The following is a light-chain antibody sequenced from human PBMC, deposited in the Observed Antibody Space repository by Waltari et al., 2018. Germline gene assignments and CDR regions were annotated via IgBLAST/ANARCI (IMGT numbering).Light chain of an antibody. CDR3: QQYNHWPPIT. J-gene: IGKJ5*01. V-gene: IGKV3-15*01. CDR1: QSVSSN. Sequence: EIVMTQSPVTLSAAPVAIATFSCRASQSVSSNLAWYQQKPGQAPRLLIYEASTRATSIPARFSGSGSGTDFTLTISSLQSEDSAVYYCQQYNHWPPITFGQGTRLEIK. CDR2: EAS.